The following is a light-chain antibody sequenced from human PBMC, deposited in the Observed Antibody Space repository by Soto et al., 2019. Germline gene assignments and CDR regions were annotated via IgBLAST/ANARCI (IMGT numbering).Light chain of an antibody. CDR3: QHYNYWPT. V-gene: IGKV3-15*01. J-gene: IGKJ1*01. CDR2: GAS. CDR1: QSVSTN. Sequence: EIVMTQSPATLSVSLGERATLSCRASQSVSTNLAWYQQKPGQAPRLLIYGASTRATGIPARFSGSGSGTEFPLTISRLQSEDFVVYYCQHYNYWPTFGPGTKVEIK.